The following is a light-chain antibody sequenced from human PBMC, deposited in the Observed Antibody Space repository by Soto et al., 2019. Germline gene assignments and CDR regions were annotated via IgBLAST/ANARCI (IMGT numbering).Light chain of an antibody. V-gene: IGKV1-5*03. J-gene: IGKJ1*01. CDR2: EAS. CDR3: HQYDTYSWT. Sequence: DIQMTQSPSTLSASVGDTVTITCRAGQGISRWLAWYQQKPGRATNLLMYEASTLESGVPSRFSGSGSGTELTLTISSLHPDDFATYCCHQYDTYSWTLGLGTKVPMK. CDR1: QGISRW.